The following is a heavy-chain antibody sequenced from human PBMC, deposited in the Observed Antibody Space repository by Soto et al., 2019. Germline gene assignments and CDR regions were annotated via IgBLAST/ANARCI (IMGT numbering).Heavy chain of an antibody. Sequence: SETLSLTCTVSGDSISSGGYYWSWIRQHPGKGLECIGYTYYSGSTYYNPSLKSRITISVDTSKNQFFLRLNSVTAADTAVYYCARVPGPWGQGTLVTVSS. CDR2: TYYSGST. J-gene: IGHJ5*02. V-gene: IGHV4-31*03. CDR3: ARVPGP. CDR1: GDSISSGGYY.